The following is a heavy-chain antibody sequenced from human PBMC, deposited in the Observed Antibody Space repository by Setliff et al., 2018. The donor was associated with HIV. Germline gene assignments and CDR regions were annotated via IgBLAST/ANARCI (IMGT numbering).Heavy chain of an antibody. CDR2: INSNGSFI. CDR3: TRGLQYSFDL. Sequence: GGSLRLSCTASGFSLSSYSMNWVRLAPGKGLECVSFINSNGSFIFYADSVRGRFTISRVDAKNSLYLEMSSLRVEDTAVYYCTRGLQYSFDLWGQGTMVTVSS. V-gene: IGHV3-21*01. CDR1: GFSLSSYS. D-gene: IGHD3-9*01. J-gene: IGHJ3*01.